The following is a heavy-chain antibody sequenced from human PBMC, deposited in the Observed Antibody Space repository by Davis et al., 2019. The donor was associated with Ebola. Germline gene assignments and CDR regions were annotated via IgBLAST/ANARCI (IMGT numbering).Heavy chain of an antibody. CDR1: GGTFSSYA. CDR3: VRDLRGWEDFDY. CDR2: IIPIFGTA. J-gene: IGHJ4*02. D-gene: IGHD3-10*01. V-gene: IGHV1-69*06. Sequence: AASVKVSCKASGGTFSSYAISWVRQAPGQGLEWMGGIIPIFGTANYAQKFQGRVTITADKSTSTAYMELSSLRSEDTAVYYCVRDLRGWEDFDYWGQGTLVTVSS.